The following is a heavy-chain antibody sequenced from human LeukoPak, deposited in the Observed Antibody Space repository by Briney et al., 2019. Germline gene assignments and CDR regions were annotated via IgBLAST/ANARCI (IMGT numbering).Heavy chain of an antibody. Sequence: ASVKVSCKTFGYTFINYYIHWVRQAPGEGLEWMGVINPSRNTTSYAQRFQGRVTITRDTSTATAYMELSSLRSDDTAVYYCARTYCSSARCGGYGAFDIWGQGTMVTVSS. V-gene: IGHV1-46*01. CDR2: INPSRNTT. CDR3: ARTYCSSARCGGYGAFDI. D-gene: IGHD2-2*01. CDR1: GYTFINYY. J-gene: IGHJ3*02.